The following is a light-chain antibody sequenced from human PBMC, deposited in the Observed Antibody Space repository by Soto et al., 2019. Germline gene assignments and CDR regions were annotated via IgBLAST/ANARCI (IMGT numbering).Light chain of an antibody. V-gene: IGLV3-25*02. CDR1: ALPKQY. CDR2: KDS. Sequence: SEALTQQRSVSVSPGQTARITCSGDALPKQYAYWYQQKPGQAPVLVIYKDSERPSGIPERFSGSSSGTTVTLTISGVQAEDEADYYCQSADSSGTYVFGTGTKVTVL. J-gene: IGLJ1*01. CDR3: QSADSSGTYV.